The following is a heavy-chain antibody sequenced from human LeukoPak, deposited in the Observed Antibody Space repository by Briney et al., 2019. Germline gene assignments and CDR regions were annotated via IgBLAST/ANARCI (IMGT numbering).Heavy chain of an antibody. V-gene: IGHV3-21*01. J-gene: IGHJ4*02. CDR3: ARGLGDYSSGLSDY. CDR2: ISGSSSYI. Sequence: GGSLRLSCAASGFTFSSYSMTWVRQAPGKGLEWVSSISGSSSYIYYADSVKGRFTISRDNSKNTLYLQMNSLRAEDTAVYYCARGLGDYSSGLSDYWGQGTLVTVSS. D-gene: IGHD2-21*02. CDR1: GFTFSSYS.